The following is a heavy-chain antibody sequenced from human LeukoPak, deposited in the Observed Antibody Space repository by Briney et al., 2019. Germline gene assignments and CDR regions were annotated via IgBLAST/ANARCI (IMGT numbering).Heavy chain of an antibody. CDR3: ARQYTSSWYPHD. J-gene: IGHJ4*02. D-gene: IGHD6-13*01. CDR1: GYTFTGYY. CDR2: ISPNSGGT. V-gene: IGHV1-2*02. Sequence: DSVKVSCKASGYTFTGYYMHWVRQAPGQGLEWMGWISPNSGGTNFAQKFQGRVTMTRDTSISTAYMELSRLTSDDTAVYYCARQYTSSWYPHDWGQGTLVTVSS.